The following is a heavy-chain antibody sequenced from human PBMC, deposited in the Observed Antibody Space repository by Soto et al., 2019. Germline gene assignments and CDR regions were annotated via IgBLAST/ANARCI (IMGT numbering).Heavy chain of an antibody. V-gene: IGHV4-59*01. D-gene: IGHD2-15*01. Sequence: QVPLQESGPGLVKPSETLSLTCTVSGGSISSYYWSWIRQPPGKGLEWIGYIYYSGSTNYNPSLKSRVTISVDTSKNQFSLKLSSVTAADTAVYYCATTLPPQGIDYYYYGMDVWGQGTTVTVSS. CDR3: ATTLPPQGIDYYYYGMDV. CDR1: GGSISSYY. CDR2: IYYSGST. J-gene: IGHJ6*02.